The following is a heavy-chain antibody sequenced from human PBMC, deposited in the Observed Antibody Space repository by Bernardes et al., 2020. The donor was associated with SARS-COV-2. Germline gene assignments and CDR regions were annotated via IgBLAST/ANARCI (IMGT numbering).Heavy chain of an antibody. D-gene: IGHD3-10*01. CDR1: GFTFSSYA. CDR3: ARDGPGFGRRGIKYYFDY. J-gene: IGHJ4*02. CDR2: ISYDGSNK. V-gene: IGHV3-30-3*01. Sequence: GGSLRLSCAASGFTFSSYAMHWVRQAPGKGLEWVAVISYDGSNKYYADSVKGRFTISRDNSKNTLYLQMNSLRAEDTAVYYCARDGPGFGRRGIKYYFDYWGQGTLVTVSS.